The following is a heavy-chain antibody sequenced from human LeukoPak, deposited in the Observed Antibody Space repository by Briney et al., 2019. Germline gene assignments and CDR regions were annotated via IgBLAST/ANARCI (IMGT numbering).Heavy chain of an antibody. Sequence: SETLSLTCTVSGGSISSSSYYWGWIRQPPGKGLEWIGSIYYSGSTYYNPSLKSRVTISVDTSKNQFSLKLSSVTAADTAVYYCARQVGSGWNYYMDVWGKGTTLTISS. V-gene: IGHV4-39*01. D-gene: IGHD6-19*01. CDR3: ARQVGSGWNYYMDV. J-gene: IGHJ6*03. CDR1: GGSISSSSYY. CDR2: IYYSGST.